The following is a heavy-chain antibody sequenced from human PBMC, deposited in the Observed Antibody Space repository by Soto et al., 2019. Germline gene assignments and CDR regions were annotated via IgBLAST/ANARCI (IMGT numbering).Heavy chain of an antibody. CDR2: MNPNSGNT. J-gene: IGHJ6*02. D-gene: IGHD1-1*01. V-gene: IGHV1-8*01. CDR1: GYTFTSYD. Sequence: QVQLVQSGAEVKKPGASVKVSCKASGYTFTSYDINWVRQATGQGLEWMGWMNPNSGNTGYAQKFQGRVTMPRNTSRSTAYMELSSLRSEDTAVYYCARETTGTTSMDVWGQGTTVTVSS. CDR3: ARETTGTTSMDV.